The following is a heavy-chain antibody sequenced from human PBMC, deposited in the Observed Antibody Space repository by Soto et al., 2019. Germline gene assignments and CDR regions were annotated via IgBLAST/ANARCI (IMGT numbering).Heavy chain of an antibody. CDR3: ARPFPRHTAGSSGGSLPTTSVH. V-gene: IGHV2-5*02. Sequence: QITLKESGPTLLKPPQTLTLTCTFSGFPLTTSGVGVGWIRRPPGKALEWLALLYCVDATRYSPSLHSTLTIPTDTSIIELVLRMTNMGPVDTATYFCARPFPRHTAGSSGGSLPTTSVHWGQGTLVTVSS. D-gene: IGHD2-15*01. J-gene: IGHJ4*02. CDR1: GFPLTTSGVG. CDR2: LYCVDAT.